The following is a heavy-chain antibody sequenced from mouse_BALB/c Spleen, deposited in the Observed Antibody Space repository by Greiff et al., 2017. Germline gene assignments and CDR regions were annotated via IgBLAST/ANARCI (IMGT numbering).Heavy chain of an antibody. CDR2: INSNGGST. Sequence: DVMLVESGGGLVQPGGSLKLSCAASGFTFSSYGMSWVRQTPDKRLELVATINSNGGSTYYPDSVKGRFTISRDNAKNTLYLQMSSLKSEDTAMYYCARDGLRYFDVWGAGTTVTVSS. J-gene: IGHJ1*01. V-gene: IGHV5-6-3*01. CDR1: GFTFSSYG. CDR3: ARDGLRYFDV.